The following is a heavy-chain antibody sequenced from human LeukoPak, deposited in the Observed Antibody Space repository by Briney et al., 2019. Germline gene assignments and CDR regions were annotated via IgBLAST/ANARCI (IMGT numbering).Heavy chain of an antibody. Sequence: SETLSLTCTVSGGSISSYYWSWIRQPPGKGLEWIGYINYSGTTNYNPSLKSRVTISVATSKNQFSLKLSSVTAADTAVYYCARSPPSGWFNWFDPWGQGTLVTVSS. CDR1: GGSISSYY. D-gene: IGHD6-19*01. CDR3: ARSPPSGWFNWFDP. CDR2: INYSGTT. V-gene: IGHV4-59*13. J-gene: IGHJ5*02.